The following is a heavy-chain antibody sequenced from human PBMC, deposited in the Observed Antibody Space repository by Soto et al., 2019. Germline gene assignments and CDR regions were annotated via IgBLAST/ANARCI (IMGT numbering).Heavy chain of an antibody. Sequence: GESLKISCKGSGYSFATYWIGWVRQMPGKGLEWMGIIYPGDSDTRYSPSFQGQVTISADKSINTAYLQWSSLKASDTAMYYCARRRDGYNYSYAFYIWSQGTMVTVSS. CDR2: IYPGDSDT. V-gene: IGHV5-51*01. D-gene: IGHD5-12*01. CDR1: GYSFATYW. CDR3: ARRRDGYNYSYAFYI. J-gene: IGHJ3*02.